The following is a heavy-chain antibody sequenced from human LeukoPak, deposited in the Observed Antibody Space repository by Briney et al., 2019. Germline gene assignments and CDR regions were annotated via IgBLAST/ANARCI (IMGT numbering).Heavy chain of an antibody. V-gene: IGHV3-15*01. CDR2: IKSKTDGGTT. CDR1: GFTFSNAW. CDR3: TTLPQDIVVVPAA. D-gene: IGHD2-2*01. J-gene: IGHJ4*02. Sequence: GSLRLSCAASGFTFSNAWMSWVRQAPGKGLEWVGRIKSKTDGGTTDYAAPVKGRFTISRDDSKNTLYLQMNSLKTEDTAVYYCTTLPQDIVVVPAAGGQGTLVTVSS.